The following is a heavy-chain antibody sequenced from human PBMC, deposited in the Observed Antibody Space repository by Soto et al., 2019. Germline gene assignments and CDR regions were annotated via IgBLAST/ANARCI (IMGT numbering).Heavy chain of an antibody. D-gene: IGHD3-3*01. CDR1: GGSFSGYY. Sequence: SETLSLTCAVYGGSFSGYYWSWIRQPPGKGLEWIGEINHSGSTNYNPSLKSRVTISVDTSKNQFSLKLSSVTAADRAVYYCARGVTVFGPISRFWFAPWGQGTLVTVSS. CDR3: ARGVTVFGPISRFWFAP. CDR2: INHSGST. J-gene: IGHJ5*02. V-gene: IGHV4-34*01.